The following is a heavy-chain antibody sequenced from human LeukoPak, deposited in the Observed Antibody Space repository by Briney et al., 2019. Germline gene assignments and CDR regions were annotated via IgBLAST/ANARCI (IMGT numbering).Heavy chain of an antibody. CDR2: INHSGST. V-gene: IGHV4-34*01. D-gene: IGHD6-6*01. CDR1: GGSFSGYY. CDR3: ARGWTYSSSSPHYFDY. J-gene: IGHJ4*01. Sequence: PSETLSLTCAVYGGSFSGYYWSWIRQPPGKGLEWIGEINHSGSTNYNPSLKSRVTISVDTSKNQFSLKLSSVTAADTAVYYCARGWTYSSSSPHYFDYWGQEPWSPSPQ.